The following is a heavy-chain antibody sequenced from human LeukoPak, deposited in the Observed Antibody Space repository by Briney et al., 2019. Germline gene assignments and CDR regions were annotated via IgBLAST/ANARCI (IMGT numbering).Heavy chain of an antibody. CDR3: ARECGTYYYGSGSFREGFDP. CDR2: IYYSGTT. Sequence: SETLSLTCIVSGGSISNYYWSWIRQSPGTGLEWIGFIYYSGTTNYNPSLKSRVTISVDTSKNHFSLKLSSVTAADTAVYYCARECGTYYYGSGSFREGFDPWGQGTLVTVSS. D-gene: IGHD3-10*01. V-gene: IGHV4-59*01. CDR1: GGSISNYY. J-gene: IGHJ5*02.